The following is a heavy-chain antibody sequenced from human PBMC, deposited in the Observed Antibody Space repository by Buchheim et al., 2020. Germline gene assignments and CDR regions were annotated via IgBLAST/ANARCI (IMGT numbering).Heavy chain of an antibody. D-gene: IGHD2-15*01. CDR1: GFTFSSYW. V-gene: IGHV3-7*04. J-gene: IGHJ4*02. CDR3: AKEHCSGGSCYVGLDY. Sequence: EVLLVESGGGLVQPGGSLRLSCATSGFTFSSYWMTWVRRAPGRGLEWVANIKPDGSEMYYVDSVKGRFIIPRNNPENSLYLQMNSLRAEDTAVYYCAKEHCSGGSCYVGLDYWGQGTL. CDR2: IKPDGSEM.